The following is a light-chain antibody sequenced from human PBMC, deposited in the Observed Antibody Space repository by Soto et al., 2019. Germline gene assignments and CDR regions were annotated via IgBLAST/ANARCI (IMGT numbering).Light chain of an antibody. CDR1: QSIDNM. CDR2: AAS. V-gene: IGKV3-15*01. J-gene: IGKJ1*01. Sequence: IVMTQSPATLSVSPGERATLSCRAGQSIDNMLAWYQQRPGQAPRLLIYAASTRATGIPARFSGSGSGTEFTLTISGLQSEDFGVYYCQQYNTWPPWTFGQGTKVDIK. CDR3: QQYNTWPPWT.